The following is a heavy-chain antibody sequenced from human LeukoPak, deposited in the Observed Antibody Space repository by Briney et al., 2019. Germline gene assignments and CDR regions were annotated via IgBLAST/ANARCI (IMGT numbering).Heavy chain of an antibody. D-gene: IGHD2-15*01. V-gene: IGHV1-69*05. Sequence: ASVKVSCKASGATFSSYAISWVRQAPGQGLEWMGGIIPIFGTANYAQKFQGRVTITTDESTSTAYMELSSLRSEDTAVYYCARVGGPSVVWSAPWGKETRSPSPQ. CDR2: IIPIFGTA. CDR3: ARVGGPSVVWSAP. CDR1: GATFSSYA. J-gene: IGHJ5*02.